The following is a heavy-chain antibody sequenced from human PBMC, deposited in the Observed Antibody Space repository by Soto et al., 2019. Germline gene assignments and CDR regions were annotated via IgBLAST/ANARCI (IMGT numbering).Heavy chain of an antibody. J-gene: IGHJ6*02. D-gene: IGHD2-15*01. CDR2: IYSGGST. V-gene: IGHV3-53*01. Sequence: LRLSCAASGFTVSSNYMSWVRQAPGKGLEWVSVIYSGGSTYYADSVKGRFTISRDNSKNTLYLQMNSLRAEDTAVYYCASEYCSGGSCYSYYYYGMDVWGQGTTVTVSS. CDR1: GFTVSSNY. CDR3: ASEYCSGGSCYSYYYYGMDV.